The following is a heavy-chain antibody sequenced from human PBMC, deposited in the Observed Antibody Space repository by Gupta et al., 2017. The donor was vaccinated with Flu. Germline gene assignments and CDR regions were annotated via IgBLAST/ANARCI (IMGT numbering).Heavy chain of an antibody. Sequence: QVQLVQSGAEVKKPGASVKVSCKASGYTFTSYVMHWVRQAPGQRLEWMGWINAGNGNTKYSQKFQGRVTITRDTSASTAYMELSSLRSEDTAVYYCARVTGYSGYDPFDYWGQGTLVTVSS. D-gene: IGHD5-12*01. CDR3: ARVTGYSGYDPFDY. CDR1: GYTFTSYV. CDR2: INAGNGNT. J-gene: IGHJ4*02. V-gene: IGHV1-3*01.